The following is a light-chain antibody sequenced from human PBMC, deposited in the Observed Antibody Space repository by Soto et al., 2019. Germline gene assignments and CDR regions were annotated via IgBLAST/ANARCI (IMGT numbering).Light chain of an antibody. J-gene: IGKJ1*01. V-gene: IGKV3-15*01. CDR1: HNVHTN. CDR2: DAS. Sequence: EGVMTQSPATLSVCPGDRAMLSCRASHNVHTNVAWYQQRPGQPPRLLIYDASTRASDVPGRFSGSGSGREFTLTISSLQSEDFAIYSCHQYNSWPWTFGQGTKVDI. CDR3: HQYNSWPWT.